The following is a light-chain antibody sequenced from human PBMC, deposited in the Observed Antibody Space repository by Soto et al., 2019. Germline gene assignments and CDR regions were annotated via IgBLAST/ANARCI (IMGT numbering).Light chain of an antibody. J-gene: IGKJ1*01. V-gene: IGKV3-20*01. CDR1: QSVSSSY. CDR3: QQYGSSPPET. Sequence: EIVLTQSPGTLSLSPGERATLSCRAIQSVSSSYLAWYQQKPGQAPRLLIYGASSRATGIPDRFSGSGSGTDFTLTISRLEPEDFAVYYCQQYGSSPPETFGQGTKVDNK. CDR2: GAS.